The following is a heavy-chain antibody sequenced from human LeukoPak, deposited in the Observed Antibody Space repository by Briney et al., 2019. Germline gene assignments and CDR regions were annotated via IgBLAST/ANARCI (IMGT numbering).Heavy chain of an antibody. CDR3: ARISMVRGVILGPDY. CDR2: ISAYNGNT. V-gene: IGHV1-18*01. D-gene: IGHD3-10*01. Sequence: GASVKVSCKASGYTFTSYGIGWVRQAPGQGLEWMGWISAYNGNTNYAQKLQGRVTMTTDTSTSTAYMELRSLRSDDTAVYYCARISMVRGVILGPDYWGQGTLVTVSS. J-gene: IGHJ4*02. CDR1: GYTFTSYG.